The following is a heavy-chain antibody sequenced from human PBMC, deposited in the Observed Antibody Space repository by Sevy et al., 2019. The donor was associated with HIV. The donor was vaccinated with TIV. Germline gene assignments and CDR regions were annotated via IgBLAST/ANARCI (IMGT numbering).Heavy chain of an antibody. J-gene: IGHJ4*02. CDR2: IRNKADSYTT. CDR3: ATHAGIAAADRVFDY. D-gene: IGHD6-13*01. CDR1: GFTFSDHY. Sequence: EGSLRLSCAASGFTFSDHYMEWVRQAPGKELEWVGRIRNKADSYTTEYAASVKGRFTISRDDSKNSLYLLMNSLKTADTAVYYCATHAGIAAADRVFDYWGQGTLVTVSS. V-gene: IGHV3-72*01.